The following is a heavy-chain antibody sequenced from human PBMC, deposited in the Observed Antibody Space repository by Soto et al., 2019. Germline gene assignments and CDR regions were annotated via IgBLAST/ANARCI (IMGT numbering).Heavy chain of an antibody. V-gene: IGHV3-30*02. CDR2: APYDAYSL. D-gene: IGHD1-26*01. CDR1: GFTFTSSG. Sequence: QVHLAESGGGVVQPWGSLRLSCFASGFTFTSSGMNWVRQVPGRGLEWVALAPYDAYSLSYAESVRGRFIISRDNSNNSIYLQMNSLRPDDTGVYYCAKNTYNGIYRGDAFDSWGQGIHVNVSS. J-gene: IGHJ4*02. CDR3: AKNTYNGIYRGDAFDS.